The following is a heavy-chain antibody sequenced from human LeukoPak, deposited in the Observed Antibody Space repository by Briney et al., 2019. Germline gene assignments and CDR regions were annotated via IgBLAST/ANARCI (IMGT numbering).Heavy chain of an antibody. J-gene: IGHJ4*02. CDR3: AKEYYGVVDY. CDR2: ISYDGSNK. CDR1: GFTFSSYG. Sequence: GRSLRLSCAASGFTFSSYGMHWVRQAPGKGLEWVAVISYDGSNKYYAGSVKGRFTISRDNSKNTLYLQMNSLRAEDTAVYYCAKEYYGVVDYWGQGTLVTVSS. V-gene: IGHV3-30*18. D-gene: IGHD4-17*01.